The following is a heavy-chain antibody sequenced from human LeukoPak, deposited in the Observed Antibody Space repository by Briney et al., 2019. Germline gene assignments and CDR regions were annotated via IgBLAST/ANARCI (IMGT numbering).Heavy chain of an antibody. CDR2: VSSGASST. V-gene: IGHV3-23*01. CDR3: AKDARGSEGF. J-gene: IGHJ4*02. Sequence: SGGSLRLSCAASGFTFSTYAMSWVRQAPGKGLEWVSAVSSGASSTYYADSVRGRFTLSRDNSKNTLYLQMNSLSADDTAVYYCAKDARGSEGFWGQGTLVTVSS. CDR1: GFTFSTYA. D-gene: IGHD3-10*01.